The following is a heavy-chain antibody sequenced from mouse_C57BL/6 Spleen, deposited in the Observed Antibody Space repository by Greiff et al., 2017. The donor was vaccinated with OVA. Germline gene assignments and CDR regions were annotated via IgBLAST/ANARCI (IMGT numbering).Heavy chain of an antibody. D-gene: IGHD2-5*01. Sequence: EVNVVESGGDLVKPGGSLKLSCAASGFTFSSYGMSWVRQTPDKRLEWVATISSGGSYTYYPDSVKGRFTISRDNAKNTLYLQMSSLKSEDTAMYYCARPSNYGAMDYWGQGTSVTVSS. CDR3: ARPSNYGAMDY. J-gene: IGHJ4*01. CDR2: ISSGGSYT. CDR1: GFTFSSYG. V-gene: IGHV5-6*01.